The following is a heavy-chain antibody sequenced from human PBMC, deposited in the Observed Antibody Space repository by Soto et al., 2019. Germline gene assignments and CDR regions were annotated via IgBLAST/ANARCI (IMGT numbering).Heavy chain of an antibody. CDR1: GYTFTSFW. D-gene: IGHD3-10*01. CDR2: IYPVDSDT. CDR3: ASRYYDTSGTSPSYFDY. Sequence: GESLKISCKGSGYTFTSFWIGWVRQMPGKGLEWMGIIYPVDSDTRYSPSFQGQVTISADKSISTAYLQWSSLKASDSAMYYCASRYYDTSGTSPSYFDYWGQGTLVTVSS. J-gene: IGHJ4*02. V-gene: IGHV5-51*01.